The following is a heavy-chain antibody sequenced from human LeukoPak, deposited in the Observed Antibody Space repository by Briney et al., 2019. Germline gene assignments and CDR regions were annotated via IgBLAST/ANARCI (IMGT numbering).Heavy chain of an antibody. CDR2: IARGGDGDIT. CDR3: AKGRGWEASYYYYYMDV. V-gene: IGHV3-66*02. CDR1: GGSISSSSYY. J-gene: IGHJ6*03. D-gene: IGHD1-26*01. Sequence: QPSETLSLTCTVSGGSISSSSYYWGWIRQPPGKGLEWVSGIARGGDGDITPYADSVKGRFTISRDNSKNTLYLQMNSLRAEDTAVYYCAKGRGWEASYYYYYMDVWGKGTTVTISS.